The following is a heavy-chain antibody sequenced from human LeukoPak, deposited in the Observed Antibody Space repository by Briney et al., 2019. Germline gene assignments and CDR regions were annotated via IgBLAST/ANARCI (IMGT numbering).Heavy chain of an antibody. CDR1: GFSFSNYG. CDR3: ARDERDTSSWYTSYDY. D-gene: IGHD6-13*01. J-gene: IGHJ4*02. Sequence: GGSLRLSCAASGFSFSNYGMHWVRHSPGKGLEWVAFMQYDGSDEYYADSVKGRFTISRDNSKNTLYLQMNSLRAEDTAVYYCARDERDTSSWYTSYDYWGQGTLVTVSS. V-gene: IGHV3-30*02. CDR2: MQYDGSDE.